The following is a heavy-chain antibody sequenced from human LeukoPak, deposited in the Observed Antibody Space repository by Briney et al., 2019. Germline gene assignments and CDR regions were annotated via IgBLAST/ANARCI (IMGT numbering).Heavy chain of an antibody. CDR1: GGTFSSYA. Sequence: AVKVSCKASGGTFSSYAISWVRQAPGQGLEWMGGIISIFGTANYAQKFQGRVTITADESTSTAYMELSSLRSEDTAVYYCARGRAVPGGYYYYNGMDVWGQGTTVTVSS. CDR3: ARGRAVPGGYYYYNGMDV. CDR2: IISIFGTA. J-gene: IGHJ6*02. D-gene: IGHD1-14*01. V-gene: IGHV1-69*13.